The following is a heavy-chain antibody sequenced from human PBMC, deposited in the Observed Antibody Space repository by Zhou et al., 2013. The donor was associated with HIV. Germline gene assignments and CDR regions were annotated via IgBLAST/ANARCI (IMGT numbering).Heavy chain of an antibody. D-gene: IGHD5-18*01. CDR3: ARGLLQLIQGEDYYYYMDV. Sequence: QVQLVQSGAEVKKPGSSVKVSCKASGGTFSSYAISWVRQAPGQGLEWMGWISPYYDNTNYARKFQGRVTITTDESTSTAYMELSSLRSEDTAVYYCARGLLQLIQGEDYYYYMDVWGKGTTVTVSS. CDR2: ISPYYDNT. V-gene: IGHV1-69*05. CDR1: GGTFSSYA. J-gene: IGHJ6*03.